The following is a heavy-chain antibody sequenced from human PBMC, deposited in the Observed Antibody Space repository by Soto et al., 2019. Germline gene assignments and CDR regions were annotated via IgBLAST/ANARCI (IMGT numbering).Heavy chain of an antibody. D-gene: IGHD3-16*01. J-gene: IGHJ4*02. CDR3: ARERGALGGNYFDY. Sequence: GGSLRLSCAASGFTFSSYGMHWVRQAPGKGLEWVAVIWYDGSNKYYADSVKGRFTISRDNSKNTLYLQMNSLRAEDTAVYYCARERGALGGNYFDYWGQGTLVTVSS. V-gene: IGHV3-33*01. CDR1: GFTFSSYG. CDR2: IWYDGSNK.